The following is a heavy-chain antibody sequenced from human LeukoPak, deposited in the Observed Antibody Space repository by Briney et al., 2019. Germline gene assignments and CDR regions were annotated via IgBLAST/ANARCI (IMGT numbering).Heavy chain of an antibody. D-gene: IGHD3-3*01. CDR1: GGSFSGYY. CDR3: ARAAGYDFWSGYSPFDY. CDR2: INHSGST. Sequence: PSETLSLTCAVYGGSFSGYYWSWIRQPPGKGLEWIGEINHSGSTNYNPSLKSRVTISVDTSKNQFSLMLSSLTAADTAVYYCARAAGYDFWSGYSPFDYWGQGTLVTVSS. J-gene: IGHJ4*02. V-gene: IGHV4-34*01.